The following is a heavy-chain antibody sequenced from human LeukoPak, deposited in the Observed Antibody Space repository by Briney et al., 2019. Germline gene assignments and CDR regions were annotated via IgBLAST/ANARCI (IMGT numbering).Heavy chain of an antibody. Sequence: ASVKVSCKASGYTFTSYDINWVRQATGPGLELMGWMNPNSGNTGYAQKFQGRVTMTRNTSISTAYMELSSLRSEDTAVYYCARGLWFGELFYGMDVWGQGTTVTVSS. CDR2: MNPNSGNT. J-gene: IGHJ6*02. CDR1: GYTFTSYD. V-gene: IGHV1-8*01. D-gene: IGHD3-10*01. CDR3: ARGLWFGELFYGMDV.